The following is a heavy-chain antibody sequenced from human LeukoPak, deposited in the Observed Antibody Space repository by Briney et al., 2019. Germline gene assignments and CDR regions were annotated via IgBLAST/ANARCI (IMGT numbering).Heavy chain of an antibody. J-gene: IGHJ3*02. Sequence: GGSLRLSCAASGFTFSAYFMTWIRQAPGKGLEWVSFISSSGTSVYYADSLKGRFTISRDNAKNSLYLEMNSLRAEDTAVYYCARESAYTFDIWGQGTMVTVSS. D-gene: IGHD3-16*01. CDR1: GFTFSAYF. CDR3: ARESAYTFDI. CDR2: ISSSGTSV. V-gene: IGHV3-11*01.